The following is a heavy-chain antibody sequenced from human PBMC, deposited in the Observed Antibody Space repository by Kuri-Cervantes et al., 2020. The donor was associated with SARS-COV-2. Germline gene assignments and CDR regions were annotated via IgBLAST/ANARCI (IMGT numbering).Heavy chain of an antibody. CDR1: GFTFSSYA. Sequence: GGSLRLSCAASGFTFSSYAMNWVRQAPGKGLEWVSSISSSSSYIYYADSVKGRFTISRDNAKNSLHLQMNSLRAEDTAVYYCATLGYCSSTSCYKRFDYWGQGTLVTVSS. D-gene: IGHD2-2*02. CDR3: ATLGYCSSTSCYKRFDY. J-gene: IGHJ4*02. V-gene: IGHV3-21*01. CDR2: ISSSSSYI.